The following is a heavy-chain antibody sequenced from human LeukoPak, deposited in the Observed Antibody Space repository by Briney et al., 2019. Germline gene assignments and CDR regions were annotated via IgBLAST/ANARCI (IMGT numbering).Heavy chain of an antibody. CDR1: EFSLSTSGVA. V-gene: IGHV2-5*01. D-gene: IGHD4-23*01. CDR3: AHRGGGKSAFDI. Sequence: SGPTLVNPTRTLTLTCTFSEFSLSTSGVAVGWIRQPPGKALEWLALIYWNDDKRYSPILKSRLTITKDSSKNQVVLTMTNMDPGDTATYYCAHRGGGKSAFDIWGQGTMVTVSS. CDR2: IYWNDDK. J-gene: IGHJ3*02.